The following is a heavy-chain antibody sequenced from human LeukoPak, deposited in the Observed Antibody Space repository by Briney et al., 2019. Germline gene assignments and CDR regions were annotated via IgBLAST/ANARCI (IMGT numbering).Heavy chain of an antibody. CDR2: IYYSGST. Sequence: SETLSLTCTVPGGSISSSSYYWGWIRQPPGKGLEWIGSIYYSGSTYYNPSLKSRVTISVDTSKNQFSLKLSSVTAADTAVYYCARRPIVAGYFDYWGQGTLLSVSS. CDR3: ARRPIVAGYFDY. CDR1: GGSISSSSYY. J-gene: IGHJ4*02. V-gene: IGHV4-39*01. D-gene: IGHD5-12*01.